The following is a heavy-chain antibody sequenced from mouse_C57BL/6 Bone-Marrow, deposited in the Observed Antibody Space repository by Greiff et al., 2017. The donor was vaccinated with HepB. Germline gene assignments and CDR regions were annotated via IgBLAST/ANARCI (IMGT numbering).Heavy chain of an antibody. CDR2: IYPRDGST. D-gene: IGHD2-2*01. J-gene: IGHJ4*01. Sequence: VQLQQSDAELVKPGASVKISCKVSGYTFTDHTIHWMKQRPEQGLEWIGYIYPRDGSTKYNEKFKGKATLTADKSSSTAYMQLNSLTSEDSAVYICARRVWLRYYAMDYWGQGTSVTVSS. V-gene: IGHV1-78*01. CDR1: GYTFTDHT. CDR3: ARRVWLRYYAMDY.